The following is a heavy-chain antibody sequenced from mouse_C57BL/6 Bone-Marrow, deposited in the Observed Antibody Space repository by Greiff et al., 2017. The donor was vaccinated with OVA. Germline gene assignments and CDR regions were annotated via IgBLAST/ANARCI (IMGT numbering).Heavy chain of an antibody. CDR2: IRSKSNNYAT. Sequence: EVKVEESGGGLVQPKGSLKLSCAASGFSFNTYAMNWVRQAPGMGLEWVARIRSKSNNYATYYADSVKDRFTISRDDSESMLYLQMNNLKTEDTAMYYCVRHGQLRLWGQGTLVTVSA. J-gene: IGHJ3*01. V-gene: IGHV10-1*01. CDR3: VRHGQLRL. CDR1: GFSFNTYA. D-gene: IGHD3-2*02.